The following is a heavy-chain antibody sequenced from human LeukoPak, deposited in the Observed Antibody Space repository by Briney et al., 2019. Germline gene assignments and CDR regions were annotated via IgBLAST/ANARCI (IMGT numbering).Heavy chain of an antibody. CDR3: VKDYYYMDV. CDR1: GFTFSDSY. Sequence: GGSLRLSCAASGFTFSDSYMSWIRQAPGEGLEWVSCISSSGTTIYYSDSVKGRFTISRDNAKNSLYLQMNSLRAEDTAVYYCVKDYYYMDVWGEGTTVTVSS. J-gene: IGHJ6*03. V-gene: IGHV3-11*01. CDR2: ISSSGTTI.